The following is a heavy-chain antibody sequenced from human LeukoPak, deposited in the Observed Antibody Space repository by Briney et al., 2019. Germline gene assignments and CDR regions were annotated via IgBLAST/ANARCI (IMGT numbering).Heavy chain of an antibody. CDR2: IKSKTDGGAT. Sequence: GGSLGLSCAASGFTFSNAWMSWVRQAPGKGLEWVGRIKSKTDGGATDYAAPVKGRFTISRDDSKNTLYLQMNSPKTEDTAVYYCTTGDYDILTGYLSFDYWGQGTLVTVSS. J-gene: IGHJ4*02. CDR1: GFTFSNAW. V-gene: IGHV3-15*01. D-gene: IGHD3-9*01. CDR3: TTGDYDILTGYLSFDY.